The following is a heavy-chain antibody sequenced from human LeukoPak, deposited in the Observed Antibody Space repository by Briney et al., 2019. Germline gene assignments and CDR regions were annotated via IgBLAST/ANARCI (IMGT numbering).Heavy chain of an antibody. J-gene: IGHJ4*02. CDR3: ARDLSLAVPVQGY. CDR2: INPNSGGT. CDR1: GYTFTRWN. D-gene: IGHD6-19*01. V-gene: IGHV1-2*02. Sequence: GASVKVSCKASGYTFTRWNFSWVRQAPGQGLEWMGWINPNSGGTNYAQKFQGRVTMTGDTSISTAYMELSRLRSDDTAVYYCARDLSLAVPVQGYWGQGTLVTVSS.